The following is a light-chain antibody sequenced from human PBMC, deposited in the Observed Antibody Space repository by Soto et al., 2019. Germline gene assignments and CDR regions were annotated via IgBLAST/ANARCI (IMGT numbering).Light chain of an antibody. V-gene: IGLV2-14*01. CDR3: SSCSSSSPYV. Sequence: QSVLIQPASVSGSAGQSITISCTGTSSDVGGYNCVSWYQQHPGKAPKVMIYDVSDRPSGVSSRFSGSKSGNTASLTISGLLSDDEAEYFCSSCSSSSPYVFGTGTKVTVL. CDR2: DVS. CDR1: SSDVGGYNC. J-gene: IGLJ1*01.